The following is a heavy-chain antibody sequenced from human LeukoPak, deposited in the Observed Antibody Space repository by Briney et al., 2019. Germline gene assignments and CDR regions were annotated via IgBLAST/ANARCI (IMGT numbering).Heavy chain of an antibody. Sequence: ASVKVSCKASGYTFSDHYIHWVRQAPGQGLEWVGWIDPNSGSTSYTQRFQGRVTMTRDTSITTAYMDVSSLRSDDTAVYYCARIAWGPTYHFENWGQGTLVTVSS. V-gene: IGHV1-2*02. D-gene: IGHD1-1*01. J-gene: IGHJ4*02. CDR3: ARIAWGPTYHFEN. CDR1: GYTFSDHY. CDR2: IDPNSGST.